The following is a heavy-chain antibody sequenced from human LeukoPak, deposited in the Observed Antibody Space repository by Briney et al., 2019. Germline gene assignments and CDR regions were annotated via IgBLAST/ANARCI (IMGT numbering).Heavy chain of an antibody. V-gene: IGHV1-46*01. CDR3: ARGRGYCSSGSCYYDY. CDR2: INPSGGST. D-gene: IGHD2-15*01. J-gene: IGHJ4*02. CDR1: GYTFTSYY. Sequence: ASVKVSCKASGYTFTSYYMHWVRQAPGQGLEWMGVINPSGGSTSYAQKFQGRATMTRDTSTSTVYMELSSLRSEDTAVYSCARGRGYCSSGSCYYDYWGQGTLVTVSS.